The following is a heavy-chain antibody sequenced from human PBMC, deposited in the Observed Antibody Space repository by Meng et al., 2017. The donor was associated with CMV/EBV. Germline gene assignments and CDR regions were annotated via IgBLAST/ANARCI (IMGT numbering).Heavy chain of an antibody. V-gene: IGHV3-66*02. D-gene: IGHD3-3*01. J-gene: IGHJ6*02. CDR2: IYSGGST. CDR1: GFTFDDYG. Sequence: GESLKISCAASGFTFDDYGMSWVRQAPGKGLEWVSVIYSGGSTYYADSVKGRFTISRDNSKNTLYLQMNSLRAEDTAVYYCARDVGTHDYDFWSGPWQSYGMDVWGQGTTVTVSS. CDR3: ARDVGTHDYDFWSGPWQSYGMDV.